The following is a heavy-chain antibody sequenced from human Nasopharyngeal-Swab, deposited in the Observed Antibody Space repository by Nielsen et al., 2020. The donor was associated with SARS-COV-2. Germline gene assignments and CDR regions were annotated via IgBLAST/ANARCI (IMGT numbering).Heavy chain of an antibody. CDR3: ARLYGGYVDY. D-gene: IGHD4/OR15-4a*01. J-gene: IGHJ4*02. Sequence: GESLKISCQGSGYSFSTYWIGWVRQMPGKGQEWMGIIYPGDSTTKYRPSFQGQVTISADKSISTAYLQWSSLKASDTAMYFCARLYGGYVDYWGQGTLVTVSS. V-gene: IGHV5-51*01. CDR1: GYSFSTYW. CDR2: IYPGDSTT.